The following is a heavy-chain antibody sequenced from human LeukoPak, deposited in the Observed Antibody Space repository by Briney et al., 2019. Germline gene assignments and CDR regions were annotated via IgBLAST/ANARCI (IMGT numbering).Heavy chain of an antibody. J-gene: IGHJ4*02. D-gene: IGHD3-10*01. Sequence: SETLSLTCTVPGGSVSSGSYYWNWIRQPPGKGLEWIGYIYYSGSTNYNPSLKSRVTISVDTSKNQFSLKLSSVTAADTAVYYCARGDYYGSGVDYWGQGTLVTVSS. CDR1: GGSVSSGSYY. CDR3: ARGDYYGSGVDY. V-gene: IGHV4-61*01. CDR2: IYYSGST.